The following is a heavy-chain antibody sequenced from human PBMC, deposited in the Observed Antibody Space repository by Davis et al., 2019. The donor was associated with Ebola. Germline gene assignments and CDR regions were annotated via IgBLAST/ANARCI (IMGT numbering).Heavy chain of an antibody. CDR2: VSYDGNNN. CDR1: GFSFSTSA. J-gene: IGHJ5*02. Sequence: GESLKISCAASGFSFSTSAIHWVRQAPGKGLEWVAVVSYDGNNNNYADSVKGRFTITRDNSKNIVYLQMNGLRAEDTALYHCARDSLGYCSGGSCYVGWFDPWGQGTLVTVSS. CDR3: ARDSLGYCSGGSCYVGWFDP. V-gene: IGHV3-30-3*01. D-gene: IGHD2-15*01.